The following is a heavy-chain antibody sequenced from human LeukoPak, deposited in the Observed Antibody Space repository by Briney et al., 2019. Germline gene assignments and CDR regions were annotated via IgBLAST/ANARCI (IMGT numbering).Heavy chain of an antibody. D-gene: IGHD5-18*01. CDR2: IIPIFGTA. J-gene: IGHJ4*02. Sequence: GASVKVSCKASGDTFSSYAISWVRQAPGQGLEWMGRIIPIFGTANYAQKFQGRVTITTDESTSTAYIELSSLRSEDTAVYYCARETMDSAVALPIDNWGQGTLVTVSS. CDR3: ARETMDSAVALPIDN. CDR1: GDTFSSYA. V-gene: IGHV1-69*05.